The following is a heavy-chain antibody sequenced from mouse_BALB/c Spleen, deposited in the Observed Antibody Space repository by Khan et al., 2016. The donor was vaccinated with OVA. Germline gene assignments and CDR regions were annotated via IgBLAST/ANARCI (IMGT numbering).Heavy chain of an antibody. CDR1: GYSITSEYT. D-gene: IGHD2-4*01. CDR2: ISYSGNT. V-gene: IGHV3-2*02. CDR3: ARKDYYDYDPFPY. Sequence: EVQLQESGPGLVKPSQSLSLTCTVTGYSITSEYTWNWIRQFPENKLEWMGFISYSGNTRYNPSLKSRLSITRDTSKNQFFLQLNSVTSEDTATYYCARKDYYDYDPFPYWGQGTLVTVSA. J-gene: IGHJ3*01.